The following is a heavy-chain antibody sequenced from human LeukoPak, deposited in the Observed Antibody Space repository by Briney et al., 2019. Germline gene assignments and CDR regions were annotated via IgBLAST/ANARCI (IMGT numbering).Heavy chain of an antibody. CDR2: IIPIFGTA. J-gene: IGHJ3*02. CDR3: ARVGGSGSPYRAFDI. V-gene: IGHV1-69*05. CDR1: GGTFSSYA. D-gene: IGHD3-10*01. Sequence: SSVKVSCKASGGTFSSYAISWVRQAPGQGLEWMGGIIPIFGTANYAQKFQGRVTITTDESTSTAYMELSSLRSEDTAVYYCARVGGSGSPYRAFDIWGQGTMVTVSS.